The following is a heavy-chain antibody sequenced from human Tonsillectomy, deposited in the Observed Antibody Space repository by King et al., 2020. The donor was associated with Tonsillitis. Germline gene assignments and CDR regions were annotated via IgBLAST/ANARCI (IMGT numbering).Heavy chain of an antibody. D-gene: IGHD4-17*01. V-gene: IGHV4-39*07. Sequence: QLQLQESGPGLARPSETLSLTCTVSGGFISSRDYYWGWIRQPPGKGLEWIGSIDYSENTFYNPSLKSRLTMSVDTSKNQFSLKLRSVTAADTAVYYCARYYPVTTENFDSWGQGTLVTVSP. CDR1: GGFISSRDYY. J-gene: IGHJ4*02. CDR2: IDYSENT. CDR3: ARYYPVTTENFDS.